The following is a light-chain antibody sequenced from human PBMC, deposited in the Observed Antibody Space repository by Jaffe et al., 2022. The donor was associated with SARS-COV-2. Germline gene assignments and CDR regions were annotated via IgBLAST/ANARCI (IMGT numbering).Light chain of an antibody. J-gene: IGKJ1*01. CDR1: QSVTRS. CDR2: DAS. CDR3: QQRTNWPLTT. V-gene: IGKV3-11*01. Sequence: EIVLTQSPAILSLSPGDRATLSCRASQSVTRSLAWYQHRPGQGPRLLIYDASSRAIGIPARFSGSGSGTDFTLTISSLEPEDFAVYFCQQRTNWPLTTFGQGTKV.